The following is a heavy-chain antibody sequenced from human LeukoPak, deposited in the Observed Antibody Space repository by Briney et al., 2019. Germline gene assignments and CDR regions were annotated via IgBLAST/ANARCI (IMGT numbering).Heavy chain of an antibody. V-gene: IGHV4-34*01. CDR2: INHSGST. CDR3: ARHGVLVWSGYYLY. D-gene: IGHD3-3*01. Sequence: SETLSLTCAVSGGSLSGYYWSWIRQPPGKGQEWIGEINHSGSTNYNPSLKSRVTISVDTSNNQFSLKLSSVIAADTAVYYCARHGVLVWSGYYLYWGQGTLVTVSS. CDR1: GGSLSGYY. J-gene: IGHJ4*02.